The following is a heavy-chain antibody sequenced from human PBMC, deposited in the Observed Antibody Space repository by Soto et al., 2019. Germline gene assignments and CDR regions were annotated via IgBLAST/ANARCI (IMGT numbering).Heavy chain of an antibody. Sequence: QVPLVQSGAEVKKPGASVKVSCKASGYTFTSYAMHWVRQAPGQRLEWMGWINAGNGNTKYSQKFQGRVTITRDTSASTAYMELRSLRSEDTAVYYCARPYDYGDYAWFDPWGQGTLVTVSS. CDR1: GYTFTSYA. D-gene: IGHD4-17*01. V-gene: IGHV1-3*01. CDR2: INAGNGNT. J-gene: IGHJ5*02. CDR3: ARPYDYGDYAWFDP.